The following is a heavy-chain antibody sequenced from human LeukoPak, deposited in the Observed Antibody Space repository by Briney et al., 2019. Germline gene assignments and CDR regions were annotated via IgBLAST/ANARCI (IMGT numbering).Heavy chain of an antibody. CDR3: ARVNIVATFFLDY. CDR2: IYYSGST. J-gene: IGHJ4*02. D-gene: IGHD5-12*01. CDR1: GGSISSSSYY. V-gene: IGHV4-39*01. Sequence: SETLSLTCTVSGGSISSSSYYWGWIRQPPGKGLEWIGSIYYSGSTYYNPSLKSRVTISVDTSKNQFSLKLSSVTAADTAMYYCARVNIVATFFLDYWGQGTLVTVSS.